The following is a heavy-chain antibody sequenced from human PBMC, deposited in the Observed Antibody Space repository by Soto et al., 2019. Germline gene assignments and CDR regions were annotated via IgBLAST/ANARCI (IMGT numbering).Heavy chain of an antibody. D-gene: IGHD3-22*01. J-gene: IGHJ3*01. CDR1: GGTFTSYT. Sequence: QVQLVQSGADVKKPGSSVKVSCKASGGTFTSYTISWVRQAPGQGLEWMGRIIPILGVTNYAPKFQGRVTITANKSTSTAYMELSSLRSEDTAMYYCAINYYDTEASWGQGTMVTVS. CDR3: AINYYDTEAS. V-gene: IGHV1-69*02. CDR2: IIPILGVT.